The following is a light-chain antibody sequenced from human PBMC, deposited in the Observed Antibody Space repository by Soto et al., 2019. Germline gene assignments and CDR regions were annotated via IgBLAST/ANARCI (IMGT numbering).Light chain of an antibody. CDR1: QGISNY. CDR3: QKYNSAPPFT. CDR2: AAS. J-gene: IGKJ3*01. V-gene: IGKV1-27*01. Sequence: DIQMTQSPSSLSASVGDRVTITCRASQGISNYLAWYQQKPGKVPKLLIYAASTLQSGVPSRFSGSGSGTDFTLTISSLQPEDVATYYCQKYNSAPPFTLGPRTKVDIK.